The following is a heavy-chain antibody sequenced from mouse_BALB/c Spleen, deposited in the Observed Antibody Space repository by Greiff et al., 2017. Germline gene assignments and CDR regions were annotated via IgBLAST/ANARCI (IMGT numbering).Heavy chain of an antibody. CDR2: ISSGGST. CDR3: AREGGGYYTY. CDR1: GFTFSSYA. V-gene: IGHV5-6-5*01. J-gene: IGHJ3*01. D-gene: IGHD2-3*01. Sequence: EVNVVESGGGLVKPGGSLKLSCAASGFTFSSYAMSWVRQTPEKRLEWVASISSGGSTYYPDSVKGRFTISRDNARNILYLQMSSLRSEDTAMYYCAREGGGYYTYWGQGTLVTVSA.